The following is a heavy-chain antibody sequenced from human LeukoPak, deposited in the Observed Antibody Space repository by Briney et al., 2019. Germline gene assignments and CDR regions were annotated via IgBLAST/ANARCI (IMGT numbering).Heavy chain of an antibody. CDR2: IGTAGDT. J-gene: IGHJ4*02. CDR1: GFTFSSYD. CDR3: ARALYSSGWYYLDY. D-gene: IGHD6-19*01. Sequence: GGSLRLSCAASGFTFSSYDMHWVRQATGKGLEWVSAIGTAGDTYYPGSVKGRFTISRENAKNSLYLQMNSLRAGDTAVYYCARALYSSGWYYLDYWGQGTLVTVSS. V-gene: IGHV3-13*01.